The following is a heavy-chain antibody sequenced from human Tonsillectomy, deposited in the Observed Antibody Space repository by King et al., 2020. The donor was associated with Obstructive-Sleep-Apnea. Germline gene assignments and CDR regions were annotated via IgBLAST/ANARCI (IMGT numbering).Heavy chain of an antibody. CDR2: MSHDGRNK. D-gene: IGHD6-19*01. CDR1: GFIFSSYA. V-gene: IGHV3-30*04. J-gene: IGHJ5*02. CDR3: AGDRVAGSPITDRWFDL. Sequence: VQLVESGGGVVQPGRSLRLSCTAFGFIFSSYALHWVRQAPGKGLEWVAVMSHDGRNKFYAGSVKGRFTISRDISNNTLYLQMNTLRPEDTAVYYCAGDRVAGSPITDRWFDLWGQGTLVTVSS.